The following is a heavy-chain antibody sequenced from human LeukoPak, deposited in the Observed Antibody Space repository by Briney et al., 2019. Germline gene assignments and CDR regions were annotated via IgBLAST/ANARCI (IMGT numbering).Heavy chain of an antibody. CDR2: INRGGNT. D-gene: IGHD3-10*01. J-gene: IGHJ4*02. Sequence: SETLSLTCAVYGGSFSGYYWNWIRQPPGKGLEWIGEINRGGNTNYNPSLKSRVTISVDTSKNQFSLKLSSVTAADTAVYYCARSYGSGNYFDYWGQGTLVTVSS. V-gene: IGHV4-34*01. CDR1: GGSFSGYY. CDR3: ARSYGSGNYFDY.